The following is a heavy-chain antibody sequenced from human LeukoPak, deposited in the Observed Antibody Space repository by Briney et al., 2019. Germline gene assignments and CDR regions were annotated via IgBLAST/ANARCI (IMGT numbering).Heavy chain of an antibody. Sequence: GGSLRLSCAASGFTFSDYYMGWIRQAPGKGLEWVSYISSSGSSIYYADSVKGRFTISRDNAKNSLYLQMNSLRAEDTAVYYCARVHGSYAFDIWGQGTVVTVSS. CDR2: ISSSGSSI. CDR3: ARVHGSYAFDI. V-gene: IGHV3-11*01. D-gene: IGHD1-26*01. CDR1: GFTFSDYY. J-gene: IGHJ3*02.